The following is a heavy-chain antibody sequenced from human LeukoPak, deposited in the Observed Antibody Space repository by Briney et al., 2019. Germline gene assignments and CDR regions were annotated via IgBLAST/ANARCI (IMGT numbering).Heavy chain of an antibody. V-gene: IGHV4-39*07. CDR2: IYHSGST. CDR1: GGSISSSSYY. J-gene: IGHJ5*02. CDR3: AKSLIAAAGRNWFDP. D-gene: IGHD6-13*01. Sequence: SETLSLTCTVSGGSISSSSYYWGWIRQPPGKGLEWIGEIYHSGSTNYNPSLKSRVTISVDKSKNRFSLKLSSVTAADTAVYYCAKSLIAAAGRNWFDPWGQGTLVTVSS.